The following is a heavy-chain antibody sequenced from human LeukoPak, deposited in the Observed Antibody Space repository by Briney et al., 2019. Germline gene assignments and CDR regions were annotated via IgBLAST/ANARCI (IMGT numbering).Heavy chain of an antibody. V-gene: IGHV3-7*01. Sequence: GGSLRLSCAASGFTFSSYWMSWVRQAPGKGLEWVANIKQDGSEKYYVDSVKGRFTISRDNAKNSLYLQMNSLRAEDTAVYYCSRDQPPGTIRYSPGPMYYYGMDVWGQGTTVTVSS. D-gene: IGHD3-9*01. CDR3: SRDQPPGTIRYSPGPMYYYGMDV. J-gene: IGHJ6*02. CDR2: IKQDGSEK. CDR1: GFTFSSYW.